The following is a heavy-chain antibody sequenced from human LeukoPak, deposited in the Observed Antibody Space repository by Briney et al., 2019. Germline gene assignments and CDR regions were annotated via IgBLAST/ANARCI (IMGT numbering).Heavy chain of an antibody. CDR3: ATVQPQNHDFWSGYYEYYFDY. Sequence: ASVKVSCKVSGYTLTELSMHWVRQAPGKGLEWMGGSDPEDGETIYAQKFQGRVTVTEDTSTDTAYMELSSLRSEDTAVYYCATVQPQNHDFWSGYYEYYFDYWGQGTLVTVSS. CDR2: SDPEDGET. J-gene: IGHJ4*02. D-gene: IGHD3-3*01. V-gene: IGHV1-24*01. CDR1: GYTLTELS.